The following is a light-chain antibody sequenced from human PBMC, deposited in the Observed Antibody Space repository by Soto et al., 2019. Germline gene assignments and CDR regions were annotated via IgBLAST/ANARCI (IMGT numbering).Light chain of an antibody. V-gene: IGKV3-11*01. J-gene: IGKJ1*01. CDR1: QSIAIY. Sequence: IVLTQSPATLSFSPGEEATLSCRASQSIAIYLAWYQQKSGLSPRLLIYDTSNRAPGIPDRFSGSASGTDFTLTISSLEPEDFAVYYCQQRATWPWTFGQGTAVEIK. CDR2: DTS. CDR3: QQRATWPWT.